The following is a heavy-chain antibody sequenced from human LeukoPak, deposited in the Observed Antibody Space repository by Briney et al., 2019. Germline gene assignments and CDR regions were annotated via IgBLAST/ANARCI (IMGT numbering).Heavy chain of an antibody. V-gene: IGHV4-34*01. D-gene: IGHD3-9*01. CDR3: ARDSSEFRSLIFH. CDR1: GGSFSGYY. CDR2: INHSGST. J-gene: IGHJ1*01. Sequence: SETLSLTCAVYGGSFSGYYWSWIRQPPGKGLEWIGEINHSGSTNYNPSLKSRVTISVDTSKNQFSLKLSSVTAADTAVYYCARDSSEFRSLIFHWGQGTLVTVSS.